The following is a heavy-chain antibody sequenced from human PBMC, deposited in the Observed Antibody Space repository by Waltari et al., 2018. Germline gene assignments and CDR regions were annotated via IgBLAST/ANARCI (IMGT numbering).Heavy chain of an antibody. CDR1: GGSFSGYY. V-gene: IGHV4-34*01. Sequence: QVQLQQWGAGLLKPSETLSLTCAVYGGSFSGYYWSWIRQPPGKGLEWIGEINHSGSTNYNPSLKSQVTISVDTSKNQFSLKLRSVTAADTAVYYCARAIGQYDVDYWGQVTLVTDSS. CDR3: ARAIGQYDVDY. D-gene: IGHD4-4*01. J-gene: IGHJ4*02. CDR2: INHSGST.